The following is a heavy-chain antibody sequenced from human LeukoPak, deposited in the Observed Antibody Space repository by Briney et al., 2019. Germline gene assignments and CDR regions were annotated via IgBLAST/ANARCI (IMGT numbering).Heavy chain of an antibody. CDR1: GGSISSYY. CDR2: IYYSGST. V-gene: IGHV4-59*08. Sequence: SETLSLTCTVSGGSISSYYWSWIRQPPGKGLEWIVYIYYSGSTNYNPSLKSRVTISVDTSKNQFSLKLSSVTAADTAVYYCARTYSSSWSYYFDYWGQGTLVTVSS. D-gene: IGHD6-13*01. J-gene: IGHJ4*02. CDR3: ARTYSSSWSYYFDY.